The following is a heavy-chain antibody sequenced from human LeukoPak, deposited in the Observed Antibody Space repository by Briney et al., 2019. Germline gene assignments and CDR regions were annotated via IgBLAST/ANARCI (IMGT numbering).Heavy chain of an antibody. Sequence: GGSLRLSCAASGFTVSSNYMSWVRQAPGKGLEWVSVIYSGGSTYYADSVKGRFTISRDNSKNTLYLQMNSLRAEDTAVYYCARDRYSSSPYYYYGMDVWGQGTTVTVSS. D-gene: IGHD6-6*01. CDR3: ARDRYSSSPYYYYGMDV. J-gene: IGHJ6*02. CDR2: IYSGGST. CDR1: GFTVSSNY. V-gene: IGHV3-66*01.